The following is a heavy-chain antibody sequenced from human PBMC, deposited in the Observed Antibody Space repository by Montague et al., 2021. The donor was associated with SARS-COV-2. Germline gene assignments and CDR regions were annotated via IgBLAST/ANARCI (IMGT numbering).Heavy chain of an antibody. D-gene: IGHD3-3*01. CDR2: SYHSGST. V-gene: IGHV4-38-2*02. Sequence: SETLSLTCTVSGYSISSGDYWCWIRQPPGKGLEWSGRSYHSGSTYYNPSLKRRGTISVDTSTNQFSLKLSSVTAADTAVYYCARDVRYYDFWSGRAQTSPDYWGQGTLVTVSS. CDR1: GYSISSGDY. CDR3: ARDVRYYDFWSGRAQTSPDY. J-gene: IGHJ4*02.